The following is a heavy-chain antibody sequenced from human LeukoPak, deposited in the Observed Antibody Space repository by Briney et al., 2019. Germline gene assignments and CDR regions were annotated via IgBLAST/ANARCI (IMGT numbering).Heavy chain of an antibody. D-gene: IGHD6-25*01. CDR2: ISSSSGYI. CDR3: ARRSAAKDAFDI. J-gene: IGHJ3*02. CDR1: GFTFSSYS. V-gene: IGHV3-21*01. Sequence: GGSLRLSCAASGFTFSSYSMNWVRQAPGKGLEWVSSISSSSGYIYYADSVKGRFTISRDNAKNSLYLQMNSLRAEDTAVYYCARRSAAKDAFDIWGQGTMVTVSS.